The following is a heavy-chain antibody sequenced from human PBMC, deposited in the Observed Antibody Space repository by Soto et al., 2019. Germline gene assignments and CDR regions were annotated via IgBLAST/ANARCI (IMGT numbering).Heavy chain of an antibody. CDR1: GYTFTSYY. V-gene: IGHV1-46*01. Sequence: ASVKVSCKASGYTFTSYYMHWVRQAPGQGLEWMGIINPSGGSTSYAQKFQGRVTMTRDTSTSTVYMELSSLRSEDTAVCYCARDWGYCSGGGCYSLWYYYYGMDVWGQGTTVTVSS. CDR3: ARDWGYCSGGGCYSLWYYYYGMDV. CDR2: INPSGGST. D-gene: IGHD2-15*01. J-gene: IGHJ6*02.